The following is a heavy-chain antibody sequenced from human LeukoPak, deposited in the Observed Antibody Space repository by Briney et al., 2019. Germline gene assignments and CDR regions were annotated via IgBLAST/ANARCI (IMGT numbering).Heavy chain of an antibody. J-gene: IGHJ4*02. CDR2: INPNSGGT. Sequence: ASVKVSCKASGYTFTGYYMHWVRQAPGQGLEWMGWINPNSGGTNYGQNFQGRVTMARDTSISTAYMELSRLRSDDTAVYYCAREGTYCGGDCYPSFDYWGQGTLVTVSS. V-gene: IGHV1-2*02. D-gene: IGHD2-21*02. CDR1: GYTFTGYY. CDR3: AREGTYCGGDCYPSFDY.